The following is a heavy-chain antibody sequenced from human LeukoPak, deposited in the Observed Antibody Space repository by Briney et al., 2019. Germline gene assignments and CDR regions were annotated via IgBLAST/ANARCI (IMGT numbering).Heavy chain of an antibody. CDR3: ARDYVRNYFDP. CDR2: ITAYNDNT. Sequence: ASVKVSCKASGYTFTSYGISWVRQAPGQGLEWMGWITAYNDNTNYAQKLQGRVTMTTDTSTSTAYMELRSLRSDDTAVYYCARDYVRNYFDPWGQGTLVTVSS. J-gene: IGHJ5*02. V-gene: IGHV1-18*01. CDR1: GYTFTSYG. D-gene: IGHD1-7*01.